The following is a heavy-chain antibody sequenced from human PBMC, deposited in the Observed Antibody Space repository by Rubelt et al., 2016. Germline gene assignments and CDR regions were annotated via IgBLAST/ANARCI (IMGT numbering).Heavy chain of an antibody. CDR3: AYEFRGI. Sequence: EVQLVESGGGLVQPGGSLRLSCAASGFTFTTYWMHWVRQVPGKGLEWVSRIDSVGTSTTYAYSVKGRFNISRENDKKTVYLQMNSLRAEDTAMYYCAYEFRGIWGQGTMVTVSS. CDR2: IDSVGTST. CDR1: GFTFTTYW. D-gene: IGHD3-10*01. J-gene: IGHJ3*02. V-gene: IGHV3-74*01.